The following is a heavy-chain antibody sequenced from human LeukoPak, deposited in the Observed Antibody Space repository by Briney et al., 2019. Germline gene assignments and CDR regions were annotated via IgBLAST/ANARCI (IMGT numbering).Heavy chain of an antibody. CDR1: GFPFSSYS. CDR3: APGYCSSTSCTHYFEY. J-gene: IGHJ4*02. D-gene: IGHD2-2*01. CDR2: ISSSSNTI. Sequence: GGSLRLSCAASGFPFSSYSMNWVRQTPGKGLEWVSYISSSSNTIYYVDSVKGRFTISRGNGKDSLYLQMNTLRAEDTAVYYCAPGYCSSTSCTHYFEYWGQGTLVTVSS. V-gene: IGHV3-48*04.